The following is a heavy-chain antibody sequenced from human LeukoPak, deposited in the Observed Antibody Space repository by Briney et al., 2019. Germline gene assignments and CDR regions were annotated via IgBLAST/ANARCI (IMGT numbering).Heavy chain of an antibody. CDR2: IYYSGSA. Sequence: SETLSLTCTVSGGSISSSSYYWGWIRQPPGKGLEWTGSIYYSGSAYYNPSLKSRVTISVDTSKNQFSLRLSSVTAADTAVYYCARHSSGSWPPYFVDYWGQGILITVSS. D-gene: IGHD6-13*01. V-gene: IGHV4-39*01. CDR3: ARHSSGSWPPYFVDY. J-gene: IGHJ4*02. CDR1: GGSISSSSYY.